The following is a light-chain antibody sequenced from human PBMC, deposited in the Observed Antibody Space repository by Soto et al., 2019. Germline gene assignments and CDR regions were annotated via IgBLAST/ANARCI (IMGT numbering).Light chain of an antibody. CDR2: DVS. Sequence: DIQMTQSPSTLSASVGDRVTIAFLASQSIGDSLAWYQQKPGKAPYLLISDVSSLERGVPSRFSGSGSGTEFTLTIGSLQPDDFATYYCQQYYSYPPWTFGQGTKVDIK. CDR1: QSIGDS. J-gene: IGKJ1*01. CDR3: QQYYSYPPWT. V-gene: IGKV1-5*01.